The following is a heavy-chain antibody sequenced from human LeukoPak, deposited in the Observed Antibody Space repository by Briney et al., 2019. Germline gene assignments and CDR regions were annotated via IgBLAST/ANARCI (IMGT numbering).Heavy chain of an antibody. Sequence: SETLSLTCTVSGGSISSYYWSWIRQPPGKGLEWIAYIYYSGSTNYNPSLKSRVTISVDTSKNQFSLKLKSVTAADTAVYYCARTTEGGYTYDYLYYYYMDVWGKGTTVTISS. CDR1: GGSISSYY. D-gene: IGHD5-18*01. CDR3: ARTTEGGYTYDYLYYYYMDV. V-gene: IGHV4-59*01. CDR2: IYYSGST. J-gene: IGHJ6*03.